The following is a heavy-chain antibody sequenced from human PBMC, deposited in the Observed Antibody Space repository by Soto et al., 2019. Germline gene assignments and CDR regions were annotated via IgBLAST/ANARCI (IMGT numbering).Heavy chain of an antibody. V-gene: IGHV4-31*03. J-gene: IGHJ3*02. D-gene: IGHD3-3*01. CDR1: GGSISSGGYY. CDR2: IYYSGSI. CDR3: AREPFWSGYYMRGAFDI. Sequence: SETLSLTCTVSGGSISSGGYYWSWIRQHPGKGLEWIGYIYYSGSIYYNPSLKSRVTISVDTSKNQFSLKLSSVTAADTAVYYCAREPFWSGYYMRGAFDIWGQGTMVT.